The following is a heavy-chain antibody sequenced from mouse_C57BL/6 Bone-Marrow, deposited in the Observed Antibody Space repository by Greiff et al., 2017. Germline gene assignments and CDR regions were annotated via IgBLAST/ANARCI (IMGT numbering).Heavy chain of an antibody. CDR2: IDPSDSYT. CDR1: GYTFTSYW. D-gene: IGHD4-1*01. V-gene: IGHV1-50*01. Sequence: QVQLQQPGAELVKPGASVKLSCKASGYTFTSYWMQWVKQRPGQGLEWIGEIDPSDSYTNYNQKFKGKATLTVDTSSSTAYMRLSSLTSEDSAVYYCALGAWVAYWGQGTLVTVSA. CDR3: ALGAWVAY. J-gene: IGHJ3*01.